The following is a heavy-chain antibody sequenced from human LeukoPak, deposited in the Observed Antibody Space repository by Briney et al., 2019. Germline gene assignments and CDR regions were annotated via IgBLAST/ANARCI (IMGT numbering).Heavy chain of an antibody. V-gene: IGHV4-30-4*08. CDR3: ASEDSSSSYFDY. D-gene: IGHD6-6*01. CDR2: IYYSGST. Sequence: NPSETLSLTCTVSGGSISSGDYYWRWIRQPPGKGLELIGYIYYSGSTYYNPSLKSRVTISVDTSKNQFSLKLSSVTAADTAVYYCASEDSSSSYFDYWGQGTLVTVSS. CDR1: GGSISSGDYY. J-gene: IGHJ4*02.